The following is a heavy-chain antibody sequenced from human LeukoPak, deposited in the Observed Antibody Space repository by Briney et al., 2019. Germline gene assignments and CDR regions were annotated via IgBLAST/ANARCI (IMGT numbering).Heavy chain of an antibody. J-gene: IGHJ4*02. V-gene: IGHV4-59*08. CDR2: IYYSGST. CDR1: GGSISSYY. Sequence: SETLSLTYTVSGGSISSYYWSWIRQPPGKGLEWIGYIYYSGSTNYNPSLKSRVTISVDTSKNQFSLKLSSVTAADTAVYYCARRHVRGGGLDYWGQGTLVTVSS. CDR3: ARRHVRGGGLDY. D-gene: IGHD3-10*02.